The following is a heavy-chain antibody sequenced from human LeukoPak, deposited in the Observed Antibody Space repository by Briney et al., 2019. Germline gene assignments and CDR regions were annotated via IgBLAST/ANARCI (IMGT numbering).Heavy chain of an antibody. Sequence: ASVKVSCKASGYTFTGYYMHWVRQAPGQGLEWMGRINPNSGGTNYAQKFQGRVTKTRDTSISTAYMELSRLRSDDTAVYYCARDLYRIAAAGTTPFDYWGQGTLVTVSS. D-gene: IGHD6-13*01. CDR3: ARDLYRIAAAGTTPFDY. CDR2: INPNSGGT. CDR1: GYTFTGYY. J-gene: IGHJ4*02. V-gene: IGHV1-2*06.